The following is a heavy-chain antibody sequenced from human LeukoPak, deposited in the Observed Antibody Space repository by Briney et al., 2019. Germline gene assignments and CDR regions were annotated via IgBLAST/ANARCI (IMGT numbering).Heavy chain of an antibody. J-gene: IGHJ5*02. V-gene: IGHV4-39*07. CDR3: ARVVLPGSSAQYNWFDP. CDR1: GGSISSSSYY. Sequence: SSETLSLTCTVSGGSISSSSYYWGWIRRPPGKGLEWIGSIYYSGSTYYNPSLKSRVTISADTSKNQFSLKLSSVTAADTAVYYCARVVLPGSSAQYNWFDPWGQGTLVTVSS. D-gene: IGHD2-15*01. CDR2: IYYSGST.